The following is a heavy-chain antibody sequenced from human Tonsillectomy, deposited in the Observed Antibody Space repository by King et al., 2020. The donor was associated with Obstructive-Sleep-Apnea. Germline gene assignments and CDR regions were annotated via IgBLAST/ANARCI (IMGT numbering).Heavy chain of an antibody. CDR2: IFSNDEK. D-gene: IGHD3-22*01. Sequence: TLKESGPVLVKPTETLTLTCTVSGFSLSNARMGVSWIRQPPGKALEWLAHIFSNDEKSYNTSLKSRLTISKDTSKSQVVLTMTNMDPVDTATYFCARAYDSSGYYYVQAPWFDPWGQGTLVTVSS. CDR1: GFSLSNARMG. CDR3: ARAYDSSGYYYVQAPWFDP. J-gene: IGHJ5*02. V-gene: IGHV2-26*01.